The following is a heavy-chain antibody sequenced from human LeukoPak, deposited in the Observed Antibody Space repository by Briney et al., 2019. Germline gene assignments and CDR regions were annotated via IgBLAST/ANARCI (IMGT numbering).Heavy chain of an antibody. CDR2: IYRGGST. CDR3: AREQQYGDDLAYSFDY. CDR1: GFTVSSYY. J-gene: IGHJ4*02. Sequence: QTGGSLRLSCAASGFTVSSYYMSWVRQAPGKGLEWVSIIYRGGSTHYADSVKGRFTISRDNSKSTLFLQMNSLRAEDTAVYYCAREQQYGDDLAYSFDYWGQGTLVTVSP. V-gene: IGHV3-53*01. D-gene: IGHD4-17*01.